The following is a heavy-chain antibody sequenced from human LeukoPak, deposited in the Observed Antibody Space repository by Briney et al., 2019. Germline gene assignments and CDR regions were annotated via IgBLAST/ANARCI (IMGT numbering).Heavy chain of an antibody. Sequence: PGGSLRLSCAASGFTFSSYWMSWVRQAPGKGLEWVANIKQDGSEKYYVDSVKGRFTISRDNAKNSLYLQMNSLRAEDTAVYYCARDSHSYYDSSGYNDYWGQGTLVTVSS. CDR2: IKQDGSEK. CDR1: GFTFSSYW. D-gene: IGHD3-22*01. CDR3: ARDSHSYYDSSGYNDY. V-gene: IGHV3-7*01. J-gene: IGHJ4*02.